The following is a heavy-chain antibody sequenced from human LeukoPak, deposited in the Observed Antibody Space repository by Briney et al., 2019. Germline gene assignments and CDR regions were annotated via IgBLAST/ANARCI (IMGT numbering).Heavy chain of an antibody. CDR1: GGTFSSYA. CDR3: ARDWQTSGFDY. CDR2: IIPIFGTA. J-gene: IGHJ4*02. V-gene: IGHV1-69*06. Sequence: SVKVSCKASGGTFSSYAISWVRQAPGQGLEWMGGIIPIFGTANYAQKFQGRVTITQDTSANTAYLELSGLRSEDTAVYYCARDWQTSGFDYWGLGTLLIVSS. D-gene: IGHD3-10*01.